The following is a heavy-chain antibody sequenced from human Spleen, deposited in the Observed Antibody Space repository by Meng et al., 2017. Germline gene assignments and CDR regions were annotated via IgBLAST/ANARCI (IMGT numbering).Heavy chain of an antibody. CDR3: ASRDDFLTGADY. J-gene: IGHJ4*02. CDR1: GGTFSTYI. Sequence: QVQLVQSGAEVKKPGPSVKVSCKASGGTFSTYIINWVRQAPGQGLEWVGGIVPIFGTPDYEQKFQGRVTITADKSTSTAYMELSSLRSEDTAMYYCASRDDFLTGADYWGQGSLVTVSS. V-gene: IGHV1-69*06. D-gene: IGHD3-9*01. CDR2: IVPIFGTP.